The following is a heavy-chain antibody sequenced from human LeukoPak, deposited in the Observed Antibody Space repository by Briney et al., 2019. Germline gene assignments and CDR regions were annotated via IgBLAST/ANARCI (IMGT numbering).Heavy chain of an antibody. Sequence: GESLRLSCAASGFTFSSYGMHWVRQAPGKGLEWVAVISYDGSNKYYADSVKGRFTISRDNSKNTLYLQMNSLRAEDTAVYYCAKGDVDTAMVRGYWGQGTLVTVS. V-gene: IGHV3-30*18. CDR3: AKGDVDTAMVRGY. CDR1: GFTFSSYG. J-gene: IGHJ4*02. CDR2: ISYDGSNK. D-gene: IGHD5-18*01.